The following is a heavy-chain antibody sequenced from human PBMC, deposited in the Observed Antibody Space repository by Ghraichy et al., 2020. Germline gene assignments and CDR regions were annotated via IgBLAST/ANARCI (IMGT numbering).Heavy chain of an antibody. D-gene: IGHD3-22*01. J-gene: IGHJ4*02. V-gene: IGHV4-39*07. CDR3: ARSYYYDSSGDPGGVDY. Sequence: SETLSLTCTVSGGSISSSSYYWGWIRQPPGKGLEWIGSIYYSGSTYYNPSLKSRVTISVDTSKNQFSLKLSSVTAADTAVYYCARSYYYDSSGDPGGVDYWGQGTLVTVSS. CDR1: GGSISSSSYY. CDR2: IYYSGST.